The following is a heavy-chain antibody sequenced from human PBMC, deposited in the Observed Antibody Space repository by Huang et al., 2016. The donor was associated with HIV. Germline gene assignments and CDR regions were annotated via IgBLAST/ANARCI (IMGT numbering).Heavy chain of an antibody. CDR2: ISYEGNDK. D-gene: IGHD3-10*01. J-gene: IGHJ3*02. Sequence: QVQLVESGGGVVQPGRSLRLSCAASGFTLSDYAIHWVRQAPGKGVEWVALISYEGNDKFDSDSVRGRFTITRDKCNNTRYLQMNSLRHEDTALYYCARFGKRLPMLRGEDVIGDIWGQGTMVSVSS. CDR3: ARFGKRLPMLRGEDVIGDI. V-gene: IGHV3-30-3*01. CDR1: GFTLSDYA.